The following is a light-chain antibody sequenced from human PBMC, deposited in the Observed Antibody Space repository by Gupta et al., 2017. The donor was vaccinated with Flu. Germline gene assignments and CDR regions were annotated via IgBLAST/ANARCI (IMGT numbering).Light chain of an antibody. CDR3: ISWDASLSGYV. Sequence: SNSNIGSDFVHWYQQLPGTAPKLLIYLNNQRPSGVPDRFSGSKSGTSASLTIRGLRSADEADYYCISWDASLSGYVFGTGTKVTDL. J-gene: IGLJ1*01. CDR2: LNN. V-gene: IGLV1-47*01. CDR1: NSNIGSDF.